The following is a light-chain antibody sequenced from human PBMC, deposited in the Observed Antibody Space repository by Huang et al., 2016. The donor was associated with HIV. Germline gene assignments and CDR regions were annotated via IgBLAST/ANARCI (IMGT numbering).Light chain of an antibody. CDR3: QQRSNWPPT. CDR2: DAS. CDR1: QGVSSH. J-gene: IGKJ3*01. V-gene: IGKV3-11*01. Sequence: EIVLTQSPATLSLSPGERATLSCRASQGVSSHLAWYQRKPGRAPRLLIYDASTRATGIPGRFSGGGSGTDFTRTISSLEPEDFAVYYCQQRSNWPPTFGPGTKVDIK.